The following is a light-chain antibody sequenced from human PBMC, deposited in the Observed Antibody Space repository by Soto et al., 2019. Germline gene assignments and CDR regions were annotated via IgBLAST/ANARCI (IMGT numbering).Light chain of an antibody. CDR1: KNDTGVYDF. J-gene: IGLJ1*01. V-gene: IGLV2-8*01. Sequence: QSALTQPPSASGSPVQSVTISCTGTKNDTGVYDFVSWYQHHPGKAPRLIIYEVVRRPSGVPDRFSGCKSGNTASLTVSGLQAADEADYFCKSYAGSNTYVFGSGTKVTVL. CDR3: KSYAGSNTYV. CDR2: EVV.